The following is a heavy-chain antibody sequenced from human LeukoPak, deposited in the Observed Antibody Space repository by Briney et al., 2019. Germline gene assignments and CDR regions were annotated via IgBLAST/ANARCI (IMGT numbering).Heavy chain of an antibody. CDR2: IYPGDSDT. CDR3: ARSITYYYDSSGYHYGPINDY. CDR1: GYSFTSYW. Sequence: GESLKISCKGSGYSFTSYWIGWVRQMPGKGLEWMGIIYPGDSDTRYSPSFQGQVTISADKSISTAYLQWSSLKASDTAMYYCARSITYYYDSSGYHYGPINDYWGQGTLVTVSS. V-gene: IGHV5-51*01. J-gene: IGHJ4*02. D-gene: IGHD3-22*01.